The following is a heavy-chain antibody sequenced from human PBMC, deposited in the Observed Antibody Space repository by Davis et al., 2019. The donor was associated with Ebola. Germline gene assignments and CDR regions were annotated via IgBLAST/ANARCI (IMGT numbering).Heavy chain of an antibody. V-gene: IGHV3-30*04. CDR2: ISYDGSNK. CDR3: ARIEAYGAGNYFQY. Sequence: GESLKISCAASGFTFSSYAMHWVRQAPGKGLEWVAVISYDGSNKYYADSVKGRFTISRDNSKNTLYLQMNSLRAEDTAVYYCARIEAYGAGNYFQYWGQGTLVTISS. D-gene: IGHD3-10*01. J-gene: IGHJ4*02. CDR1: GFTFSSYA.